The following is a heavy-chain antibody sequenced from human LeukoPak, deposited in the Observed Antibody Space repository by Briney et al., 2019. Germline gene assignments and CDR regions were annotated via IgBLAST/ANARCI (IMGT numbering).Heavy chain of an antibody. CDR1: GYTFTGYY. V-gene: IGHV1-2*02. Sequence: ASVKVSCKASGYTFTGYYMHWVRQAPGQGLKWMGWINPNSGGTNYAQKFQGRVTMTRDTSISTAYMELSRLRSDDTAVYYCARNAAGESAGFDYWGQGTLVTVSS. J-gene: IGHJ4*02. CDR2: INPNSGGT. D-gene: IGHD3-16*01. CDR3: ARNAAGESAGFDY.